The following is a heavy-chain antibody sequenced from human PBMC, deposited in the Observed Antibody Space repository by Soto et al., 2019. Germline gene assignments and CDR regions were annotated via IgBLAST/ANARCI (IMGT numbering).Heavy chain of an antibody. CDR1: GYIFTNND. J-gene: IGHJ5*02. D-gene: IGHD3-16*01. CDR2: MNPGSGGT. V-gene: IGHV1-8*01. Sequence: ASVKVSCKASGYIFTNNDVSWVRQATGQGREWMGWMNPGSGGTGYAQKFQGRVTMTRDISIATAYMELSSLRSDDTAIYYCARMATFGSLNWFDPWGQGXLVTVSS. CDR3: ARMATFGSLNWFDP.